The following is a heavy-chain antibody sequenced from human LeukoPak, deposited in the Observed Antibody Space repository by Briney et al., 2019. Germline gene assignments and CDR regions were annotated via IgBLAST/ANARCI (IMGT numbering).Heavy chain of an antibody. V-gene: IGHV3-15*01. D-gene: IGHD2-2*01. J-gene: IGHJ5*02. CDR3: ATLYHFDP. Sequence: GGSLRLSCAASGFTFSNAWMNWVRQVPGKGLEWVGRILSKTHGGTTDYAAPVKGRFTISRDDSENTLYLQMNSLKTEDTAVYYCATLYHFDPWGQGTLVTVSS. CDR2: ILSKTHGGTT. CDR1: GFTFSNAW.